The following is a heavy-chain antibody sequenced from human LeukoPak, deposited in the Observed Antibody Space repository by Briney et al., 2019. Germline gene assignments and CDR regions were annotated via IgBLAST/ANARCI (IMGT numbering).Heavy chain of an antibody. D-gene: IGHD5-18*01. CDR2: IYYSGST. V-gene: IGHV4-59*01. J-gene: IGHJ6*03. CDR3: ARVYGYNYYYMDV. CDR1: GGSISSYY. Sequence: KPSETLSLTCTVSGGSISSYYWSWIRQPPGKGLEWIGYIYYSGSTNYNPSLKSRVTISVDTSKNQFSLKLSSVTAADTAVYYCARVYGYNYYYMDVWGKGTTVTVSS.